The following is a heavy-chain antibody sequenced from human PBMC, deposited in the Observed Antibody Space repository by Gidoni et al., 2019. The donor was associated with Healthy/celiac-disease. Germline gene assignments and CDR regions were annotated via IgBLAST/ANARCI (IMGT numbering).Heavy chain of an antibody. CDR1: GFTFDDYA. D-gene: IGHD3-3*01. V-gene: IGHV3-9*01. J-gene: IGHJ4*02. Sequence: EVQLVESGGGWVQPGRSLRLSCAASGFTFDDYAMHWVRQAPGKGLGLVSGISWNSGSIGYADSVKGRFTISRDNAKNSLYLQMNSLRAEDTALYYCAKDRLEWLLYPDFDYWGQGTLVTVSS. CDR2: ISWNSGSI. CDR3: AKDRLEWLLYPDFDY.